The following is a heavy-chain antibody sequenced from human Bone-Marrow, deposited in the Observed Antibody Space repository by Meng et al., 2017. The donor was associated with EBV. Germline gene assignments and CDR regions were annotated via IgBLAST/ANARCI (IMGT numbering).Heavy chain of an antibody. CDR2: INYEGSST. CDR1: GLNFSSYW. CDR3: ARVTSDGDFDY. V-gene: IGHV3-74*01. Sequence: EGRRVGAGGGLVQPGGSLRLSCAASGLNFSSYWMHWVRQGPGKGLVWVSRINYEGSSTSYADSVKGRFTISRDNAKNTLYLQMNSLRAEDTAVYFCARVTSDGDFDYWGQGVLVTVSS. J-gene: IGHJ4*02.